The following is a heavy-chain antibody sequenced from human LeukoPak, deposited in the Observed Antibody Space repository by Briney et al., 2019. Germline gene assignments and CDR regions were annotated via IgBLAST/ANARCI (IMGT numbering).Heavy chain of an antibody. Sequence: GGSLRLSCAASRFTVSSNYMSWVRQAPGKGLEWVSVIYSGGSTYYADSVKGRFTISRDNSKNTLYLQMNSLRAEDTAVYYCARERWELQHFDYWGQGTLVTVSS. CDR1: RFTVSSNY. CDR2: IYSGGST. V-gene: IGHV3-66*01. J-gene: IGHJ4*02. D-gene: IGHD1-26*01. CDR3: ARERWELQHFDY.